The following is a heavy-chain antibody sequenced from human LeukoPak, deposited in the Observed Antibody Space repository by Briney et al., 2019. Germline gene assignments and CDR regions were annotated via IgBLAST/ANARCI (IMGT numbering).Heavy chain of an antibody. CDR2: IKSKTDGGTT. CDR1: GFTFSNAW. Sequence: GGSLRLSCAASGFTFSNAWMSWVRQAPGKGLEWVGRIKSKTDGGTTDYAAPVKGRFTISRDDSKNTLYLQMNSLKTEDTAVYYCARVGVLWFGDYYFDYWGQGTLVTVSS. V-gene: IGHV3-15*01. D-gene: IGHD3-10*01. J-gene: IGHJ4*02. CDR3: ARVGVLWFGDYYFDY.